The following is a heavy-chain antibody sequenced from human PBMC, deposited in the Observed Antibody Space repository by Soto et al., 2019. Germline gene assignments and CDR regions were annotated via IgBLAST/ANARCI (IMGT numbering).Heavy chain of an antibody. V-gene: IGHV4-39*01. J-gene: IGHJ3*02. Sequence: SETLSLTCTVSGGSISSSSYYWGWLRQPPGKGLEWIGSIYYSGSTYYNPSLKSRVTISVDTSKNQFSLKLSSVTAADTAVYYCARQASSDNGYNYWGSDAFDIWGQGTMVTVSS. D-gene: IGHD5-12*01. CDR2: IYYSGST. CDR1: GGSISSSSYY. CDR3: ARQASSDNGYNYWGSDAFDI.